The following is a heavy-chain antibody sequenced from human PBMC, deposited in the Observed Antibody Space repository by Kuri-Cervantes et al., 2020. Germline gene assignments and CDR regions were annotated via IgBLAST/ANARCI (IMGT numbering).Heavy chain of an antibody. CDR3: ARARIAAAGTGAFDI. CDR1: GFTFSGYA. D-gene: IGHD6-13*01. CDR2: ISSSSSTI. V-gene: IGHV3-48*04. J-gene: IGHJ3*02. Sequence: GGSLRLSCAASGFTFSGYAMHWVRQAPGKGLEWASFISSSSSTIYYTDSVKGRFTISRDNAKNSLYLQVNSLRAEDTAVYFCARARIAAAGTGAFDIWGQGTMVTVSS.